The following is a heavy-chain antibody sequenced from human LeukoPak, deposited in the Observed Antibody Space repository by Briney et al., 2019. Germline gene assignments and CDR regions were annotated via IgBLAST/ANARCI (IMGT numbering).Heavy chain of an antibody. CDR2: IAGGDDR. Sequence: GGSLRLSCAASGFIFSPYAMSWVRQAPGKGLEWVAGIAGGDDRFYADSVKGRFSISRDNSKNTLYLQMNSLRAEDTAVYYCAKTRAVWDSDVFDIRGQGTMVIVSS. CDR3: AKTRAVWDSDVFDI. CDR1: GFIFSPYA. V-gene: IGHV3-23*01. J-gene: IGHJ3*02. D-gene: IGHD3-16*01.